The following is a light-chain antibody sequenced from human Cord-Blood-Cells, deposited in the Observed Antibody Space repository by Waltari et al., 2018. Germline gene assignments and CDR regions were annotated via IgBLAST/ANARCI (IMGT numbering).Light chain of an antibody. Sequence: IVLTQSPGTLSLSPGERATLSCRASQSVSSSYLAWYQQKPGQAPRLLIYCASSRATGIPDSFSGSGSGTDFTLTISRLEPEDVAVYYCQQYGSSPLTFGGGTKVEIK. V-gene: IGKV3-20*01. J-gene: IGKJ4*01. CDR1: QSVSSSY. CDR3: QQYGSSPLT. CDR2: CAS.